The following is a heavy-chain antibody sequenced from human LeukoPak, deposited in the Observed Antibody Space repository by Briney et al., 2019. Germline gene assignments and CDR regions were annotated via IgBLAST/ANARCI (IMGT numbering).Heavy chain of an antibody. Sequence: GGSLRLSCAASGFTFSTYRMSWVRQAPGKGLEWVANIKQDGSEKHYVDSVKGRFTISRDNAKNSLYLQMSSLRAEDTAVYYCASIDREYFQHWGQGTLVTVSS. J-gene: IGHJ1*01. CDR1: GFTFSTYR. V-gene: IGHV3-7*03. CDR3: ASIDREYFQH. CDR2: IKQDGSEK.